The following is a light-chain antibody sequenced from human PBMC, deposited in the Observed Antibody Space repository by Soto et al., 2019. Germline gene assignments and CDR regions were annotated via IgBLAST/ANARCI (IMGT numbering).Light chain of an antibody. J-gene: IGKJ3*01. CDR3: QQYNRYSIT. CDR2: KAS. Sequence: DIQMTQSPSILSASVGDRVTITCRASQSISSWLAWYQQKPGKAPKLLIYKASSLESGVPSRFSGSGSGTELTLTISSLQPDDFASYYCQQYNRYSITFGPGTKVDIK. V-gene: IGKV1-5*03. CDR1: QSISSW.